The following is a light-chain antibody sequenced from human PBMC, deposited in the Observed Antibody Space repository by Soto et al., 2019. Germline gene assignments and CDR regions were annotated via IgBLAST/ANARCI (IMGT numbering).Light chain of an antibody. CDR1: SGDIGYVNY. CDR2: EVT. J-gene: IGLJ1*01. Sequence: QSALTQPASVSGSPGQSITVSCTGRSGDIGYVNYVSWYQQHPGKAPKLLIYEVTNRPSGVSDRFSGSKSGNTASLTISGLQAEDEADYYCSSYIPTSVLYVFGTGTKLTVL. V-gene: IGLV2-14*01. CDR3: SSYIPTSVLYV.